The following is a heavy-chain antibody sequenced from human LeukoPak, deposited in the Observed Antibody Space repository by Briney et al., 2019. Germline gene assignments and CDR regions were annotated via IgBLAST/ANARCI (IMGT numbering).Heavy chain of an antibody. CDR3: ARGLIMAVAGRGEFHY. J-gene: IGHJ4*02. V-gene: IGHV4-59*01. CDR1: GGSISSYY. Sequence: SETLSLTCIVSGGSISSYYWSWIRQPPGKGLEWIGYICYSGSTNYNPSLKSRVTISVDTSKNQFSLKLSSVTAADTAVYYCARGLIMAVAGRGEFHYWGQGTLVTVSS. D-gene: IGHD6-13*01. CDR2: ICYSGST.